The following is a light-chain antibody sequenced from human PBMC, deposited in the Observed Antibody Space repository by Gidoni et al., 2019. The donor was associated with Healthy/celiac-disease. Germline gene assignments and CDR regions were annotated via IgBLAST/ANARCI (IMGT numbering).Light chain of an antibody. CDR1: SSDVGGYNY. J-gene: IGLJ1*01. V-gene: IGLV2-8*01. CDR3: SSYAGSNILYV. Sequence: QSALPQPPSASGSPGQPVTISCTGTSSDVGGYNYVSWYQQHPGKAPKLMIYEVSKRPSGVPDRFFGSKSGNTASLTVSGLQAEDEADYYCSSYAGSNILYVFGTGTKVTVL. CDR2: EVS.